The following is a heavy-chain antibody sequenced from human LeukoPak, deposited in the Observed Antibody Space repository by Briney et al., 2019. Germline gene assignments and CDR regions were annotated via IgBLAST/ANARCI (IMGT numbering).Heavy chain of an antibody. Sequence: GESLKISCKASGYTFTGYVMHWVRQPPGQGLEWMGWINPNSGGTDSAQKFQGRVTMTRDTSISTVYMELSSLRSDDTAVYYCARGLYCSGGNCYGPFDYWGQGTLVTVSS. V-gene: IGHV1-2*02. CDR2: INPNSGGT. CDR3: ARGLYCSGGNCYGPFDY. CDR1: GYTFTGYV. D-gene: IGHD2-15*01. J-gene: IGHJ4*02.